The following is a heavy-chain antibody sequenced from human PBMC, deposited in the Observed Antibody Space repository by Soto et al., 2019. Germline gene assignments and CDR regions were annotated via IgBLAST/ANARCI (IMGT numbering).Heavy chain of an antibody. CDR1: GDTFSFYT. D-gene: IGHD3-10*01. CDR2: VNPILSMS. J-gene: IGHJ4*02. Sequence: QVQLVQSGAELKKPGSSVKVSCKASGDTFSFYTINWVRQAPGLGLEWMGRVNPILSMSNYAQKFQGRVTXTXDXXTSTAYMELRSLRSGDTAFYYCASSYGSGYRAFDYWGQGALVTVSS. V-gene: IGHV1-69*02. CDR3: ASSYGSGYRAFDY.